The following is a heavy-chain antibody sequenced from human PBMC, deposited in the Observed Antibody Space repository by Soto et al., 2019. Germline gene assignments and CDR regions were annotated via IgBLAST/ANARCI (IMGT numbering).Heavy chain of an antibody. J-gene: IGHJ6*02. CDR3: ARDSGMIRGSYGVDV. CDR2: IYRSGAT. D-gene: IGHD3-10*01. V-gene: IGHV3-53*01. Sequence: LRLSCAASGFTVTSNYMTWVRQSPGKGLEWVSVIYRSGATYYPDSVRGRFTASRDYSHNTLYLQMDSLRVEDTAVYYCARDSGMIRGSYGVDVWGPGTTVTVSS. CDR1: GFTVTSNY.